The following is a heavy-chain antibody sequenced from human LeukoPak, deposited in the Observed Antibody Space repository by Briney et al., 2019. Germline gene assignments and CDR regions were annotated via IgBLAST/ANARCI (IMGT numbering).Heavy chain of an antibody. J-gene: IGHJ2*01. CDR3: AKDTASSWWYFDL. D-gene: IGHD5-18*01. Sequence: SGGSLRLSCAASGFTFSSYAMNWVRQAPGKGLEWVSAIGGSGSTTYYADSVKGRFTISRDNSKNTLYLQMNSLRAEDTAVYYCAKDTASSWWYFDLWGRGTLVTVSS. CDR2: IGGSGSTT. CDR1: GFTFSSYA. V-gene: IGHV3-23*01.